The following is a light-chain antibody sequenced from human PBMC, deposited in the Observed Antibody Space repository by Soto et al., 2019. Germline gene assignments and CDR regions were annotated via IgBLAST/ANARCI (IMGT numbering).Light chain of an antibody. J-gene: IGKJ5*01. CDR3: QQTNSFPIT. CDR1: QGIGTW. Sequence: DVQVTQSPSFVSASVGDRVTITCRASQGIGTWLAWYQQKPGKAPNLLIYGASNLQSGVPPRFSGSGLGTQFTLTIFSLHPEDLATYYCQQTNSFPITFGQGTRVE. CDR2: GAS. V-gene: IGKV1D-12*01.